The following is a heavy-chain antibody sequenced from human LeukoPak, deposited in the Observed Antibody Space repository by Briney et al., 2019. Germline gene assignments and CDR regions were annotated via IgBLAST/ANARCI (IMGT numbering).Heavy chain of an antibody. J-gene: IGHJ4*02. CDR2: ISYDGSNK. V-gene: IGHV3-30-3*01. CDR3: ARKLDY. CDR1: GFTFSSYA. Sequence: GRSLRLSCAASGFTFSSYAMHWVRQAPGKGLEWVAVISYDGSNKYYADSVKGRFTISRDNAKNSLYLQMNSLRDEDTAVYYCARKLDYWGQGILVTVSS.